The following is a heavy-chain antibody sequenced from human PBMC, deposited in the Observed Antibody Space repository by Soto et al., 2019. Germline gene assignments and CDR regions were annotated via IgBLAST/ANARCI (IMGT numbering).Heavy chain of an antibody. CDR3: AKVPIVEVTAGRFWFDP. CDR2: ITGSGGST. D-gene: IGHD2-2*01. J-gene: IGHJ5*02. Sequence: GGSLRLSCAASGFMFSKFVLTWVRQAPGKGLEWVSAITGSGGSTYYADSVKGRFTISRDNSRSTLYLQMNSLTDEDSAIYYCAKVPIVEVTAGRFWFDPWGQGTLVTVSS. CDR1: GFMFSKFV. V-gene: IGHV3-23*01.